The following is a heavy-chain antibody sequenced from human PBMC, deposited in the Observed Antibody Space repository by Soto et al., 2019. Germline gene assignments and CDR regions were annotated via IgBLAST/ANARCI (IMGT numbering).Heavy chain of an antibody. CDR1: GGTFSSYT. J-gene: IGHJ5*02. CDR2: IIPILGIA. D-gene: IGHD3-22*01. Sequence: GASVKVSCKASGGTFSSYTISWVRQAPGQGLEWMGRIIPILGIANYAQKFQGRVTITADKSTSTAYMELSSLRSEDTAVYYCARRYYDSSGINNWFDPWGQGTRVTVSS. V-gene: IGHV1-69*02. CDR3: ARRYYDSSGINNWFDP.